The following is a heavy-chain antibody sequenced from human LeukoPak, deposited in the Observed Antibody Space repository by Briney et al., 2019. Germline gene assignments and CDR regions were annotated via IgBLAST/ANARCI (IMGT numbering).Heavy chain of an antibody. CDR1: GYTFTSYD. J-gene: IGHJ4*02. CDR3: AKVTKGANSYGFDY. CDR2: MNPNSGNT. D-gene: IGHD5-18*01. V-gene: IGHV1-8*01. Sequence: GASVKVSCKASGYTFTSYDINWVRQATGQGLEWMGWMNPNSGNTGYAQKFQGRVTMTRNTSISTAYMELSSLRAEDTAVYYCAKVTKGANSYGFDYWGQGTLVTVSS.